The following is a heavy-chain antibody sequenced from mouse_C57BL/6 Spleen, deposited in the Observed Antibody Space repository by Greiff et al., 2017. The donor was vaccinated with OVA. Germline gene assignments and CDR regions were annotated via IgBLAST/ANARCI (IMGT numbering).Heavy chain of an antibody. V-gene: IGHV5-6*01. D-gene: IGHD1-1*01. J-gene: IGHJ1*03. Sequence: EVMLVESGGDLVKPGGSLKLSCAASGFTFSSYGMSWVRQTPDKRLEWVATISSGGSYTYYPDSVKGRFTISRDNAKNTLYLQMSSLKSEDTAMYYCARGPTVVAHWYFDVWGTGTTVTVSS. CDR3: ARGPTVVAHWYFDV. CDR1: GFTFSSYG. CDR2: ISSGGSYT.